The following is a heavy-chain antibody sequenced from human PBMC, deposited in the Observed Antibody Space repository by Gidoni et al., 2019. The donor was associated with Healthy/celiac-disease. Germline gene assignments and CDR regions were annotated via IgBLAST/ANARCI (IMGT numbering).Heavy chain of an antibody. CDR2: INPSGGST. Sequence: QVQLVQSGAEVKKPGSSVKVSCKASGYTVTRHYMHWVRQAPGQGLEWMGIINPSGGSTSYAQKFQGRVTMTRDTSTSTVYMELSSLRSEDTAVYYCARAEWELHVLLSVGGFDYWGQGTLVTVSS. CDR1: GYTVTRHY. CDR3: ARAEWELHVLLSVGGFDY. D-gene: IGHD1-26*01. J-gene: IGHJ4*02. V-gene: IGHV1-46*01.